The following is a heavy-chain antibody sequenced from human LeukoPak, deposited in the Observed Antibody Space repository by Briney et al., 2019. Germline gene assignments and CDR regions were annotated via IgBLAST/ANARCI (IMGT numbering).Heavy chain of an antibody. Sequence: SETLSLTCTVSGGSMSNYYWSWIRQPPGKGLEWISYIYQTGDTGYNPSLKSRATISLDMSKNQFSLILSAVTAADTAVYYRARHEFAGPFAYWGQGALVTVSS. J-gene: IGHJ4*02. V-gene: IGHV4-59*08. CDR1: GGSMSNYY. D-gene: IGHD6-13*01. CDR3: ARHEFAGPFAY. CDR2: IYQTGDT.